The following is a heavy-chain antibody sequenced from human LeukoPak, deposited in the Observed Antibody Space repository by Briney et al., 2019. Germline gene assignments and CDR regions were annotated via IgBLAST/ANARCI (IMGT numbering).Heavy chain of an antibody. V-gene: IGHV4-59*01. CDR3: ARGRGYYGSGSAPIFDY. J-gene: IGHJ4*02. Sequence: SETLSLTCTVSGGSISSYYWSWIRQPPGKGLEWIGYIYYSGSTNYNPSLKSRVTISVDTSKNQFSLKLSSVTAADTAVYYCARGRGYYGSGSAPIFDYWGQGALVTVSS. CDR2: IYYSGST. D-gene: IGHD3-10*01. CDR1: GGSISSYY.